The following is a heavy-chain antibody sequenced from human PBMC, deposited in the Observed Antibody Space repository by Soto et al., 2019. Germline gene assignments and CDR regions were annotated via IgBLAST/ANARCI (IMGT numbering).Heavy chain of an antibody. CDR1: SASISSEQR. J-gene: IGHJ4*02. CDR2: IHHSGRT. D-gene: IGHD6-19*01. V-gene: IGHV4-4*02. Sequence: QMQMQESGPRLVKPSETLSLTCAVSSASISSEQRWSWVRQPPGKGLEWIGEIHHSGRTNNNPSLKSRVTMSVDKSKNQFSLNLSSVTAADTAVYYCSRSFGWYAIDQWGQGTLVTVSS. CDR3: SRSFGWYAIDQ.